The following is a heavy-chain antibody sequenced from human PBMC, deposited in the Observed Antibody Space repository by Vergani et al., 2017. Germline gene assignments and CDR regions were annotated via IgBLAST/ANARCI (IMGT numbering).Heavy chain of an antibody. J-gene: IGHJ4*02. CDR1: GFTFRSYA. V-gene: IGHV3-23*01. CDR2: ISGSGGST. Sequence: EVQLLESGGGLVQPGGSLRLSCAASGFTFRSYAMSWVRQAPGKGLEWVSAISGSGGSTYYADSVKGRFTISRDNSKNTLYLQINSLRAEYTAVYYCAKGSSFYCTNGVCYYDYWGQGTLVTVSS. CDR3: AKGSSFYCTNGVCYYDY. D-gene: IGHD2-8*01.